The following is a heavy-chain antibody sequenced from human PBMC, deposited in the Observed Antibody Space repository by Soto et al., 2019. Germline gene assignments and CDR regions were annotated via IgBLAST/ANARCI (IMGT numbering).Heavy chain of an antibody. Sequence: PGGSLRLSCAASGFTFSSYAMYWVRQAPGKGLEWMAFISHDGNNTYYADSVKGRFSISRDNSKNTLYLQMNSLRAEDTAVYYCAKGKVVAARPRNWFDPWGQGTLVTVSS. CDR1: GFTFSSYA. D-gene: IGHD6-6*01. V-gene: IGHV3-30-3*01. J-gene: IGHJ5*02. CDR3: AKGKVVAARPRNWFDP. CDR2: ISHDGNNT.